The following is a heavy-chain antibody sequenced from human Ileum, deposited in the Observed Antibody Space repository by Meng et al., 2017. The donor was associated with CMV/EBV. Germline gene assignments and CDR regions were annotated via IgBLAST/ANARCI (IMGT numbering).Heavy chain of an antibody. CDR2: IRCDGIDK. CDR1: GFTFSTYG. CDR3: AKEHDRLISYGRDV. Sequence: GESLKISCAASGFTFSTYGMNWVRQAPGKGLEWLSFIRCDGIDKFSADSVKGRFTVSRDNSQNPLYLQMNSLRVEDSAVYYCAKEHDRLISYGRDVWGQGTTVTVSS. V-gene: IGHV3-30*02. J-gene: IGHJ6*02. D-gene: IGHD3-9*01.